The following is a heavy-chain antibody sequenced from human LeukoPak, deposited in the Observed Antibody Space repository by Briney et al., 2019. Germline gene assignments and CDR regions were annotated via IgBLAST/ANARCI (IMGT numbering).Heavy chain of an antibody. Sequence: GGSLRLSCAASGFTFSSYWMSWVRQAPGKGLEWVANIKQDGSEKYYVDSVKGRFTISRGNAKNSLYLQMNSLRAEDTAVYYCARDLEAGIAAAGSDLRHWGQGTLVTVSS. CDR1: GFTFSSYW. CDR3: ARDLEAGIAAAGSDLRH. V-gene: IGHV3-7*01. CDR2: IKQDGSEK. J-gene: IGHJ1*01. D-gene: IGHD6-13*01.